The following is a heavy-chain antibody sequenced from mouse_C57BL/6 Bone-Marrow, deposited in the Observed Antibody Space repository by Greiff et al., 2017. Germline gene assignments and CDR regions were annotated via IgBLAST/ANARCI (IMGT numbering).Heavy chain of an antibody. V-gene: IGHV1-26*01. Sequence: EVQLQQSGPELVKPGASVKISCKASGYTLTDYYMNWVKQSHGKSLEWIGDINPNNGGTSYNQKFKGKATLSVDKSSCTAYMELRSLTSEDSAVYDCASCPYQYYFDDWGQGTTLTVSS. J-gene: IGHJ2*01. D-gene: IGHD5-1*01. CDR3: ASCPYQYYFDD. CDR1: GYTLTDYY. CDR2: INPNNGGT.